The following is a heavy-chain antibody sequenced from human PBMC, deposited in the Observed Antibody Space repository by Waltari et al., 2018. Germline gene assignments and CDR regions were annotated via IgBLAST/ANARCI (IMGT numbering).Heavy chain of an antibody. Sequence: EVQLVESGGGLIQPGGSLRLSCAASGFTVRGNYMSWVRQAPGKGLEWVSVIYSCDKTNYADSVKGRFTISRDNSKNMVYLQMNSLRVEDTAVYYCASSPRGYSGSDFDFWGQGTLVTVSS. V-gene: IGHV3-53*01. D-gene: IGHD5-12*01. CDR1: GFTVRGNY. CDR3: ASSPRGYSGSDFDF. CDR2: IYSCDKT. J-gene: IGHJ4*02.